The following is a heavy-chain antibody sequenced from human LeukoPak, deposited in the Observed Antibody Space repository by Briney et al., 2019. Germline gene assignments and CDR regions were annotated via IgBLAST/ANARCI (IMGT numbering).Heavy chain of an antibody. CDR2: INHSGST. J-gene: IGHJ5*02. V-gene: IGHV4-34*01. Sequence: PSETLSLTCAVYGGSFSGYYWSWIRQPPGKGLEWIGEINHSGSTNYNPSLKSRVTISVDTSKNQFSLKLSSVTAADTAVYYCARGLGQWLETIWFDPWGQGTLVTVSS. CDR3: ARGLGQWLETIWFDP. D-gene: IGHD6-19*01. CDR1: GGSFSGYY.